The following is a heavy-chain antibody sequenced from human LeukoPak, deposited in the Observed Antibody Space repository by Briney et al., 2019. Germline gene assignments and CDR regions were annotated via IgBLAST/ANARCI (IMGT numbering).Heavy chain of an antibody. V-gene: IGHV3-23*01. CDR3: AKGGPYDILTGKNVFDI. J-gene: IGHJ3*02. CDR1: GFTFSSYA. D-gene: IGHD3-9*01. CDR2: ISGSGGST. Sequence: GGSLRLSCEASGFTFSSYAMSWVRQAPGKGLEWVSAISGSGGSTYYADSVKGRFTISRGNSKNTLYLQMNSLRAEDTAVYYCAKGGPYDILTGKNVFDIWGQGTMVTVSS.